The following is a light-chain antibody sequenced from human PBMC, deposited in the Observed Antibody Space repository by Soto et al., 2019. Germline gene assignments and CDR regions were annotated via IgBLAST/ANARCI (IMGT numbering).Light chain of an antibody. J-gene: IGLJ2*01. CDR1: SDDIGANNY. Sequence: QSVLTQPASVSGSPGQSITISCTGTSDDIGANNYVSWYQHHPGKAPKILIYEAANRPSGISHRFSGSKSGNTASLTISGLQAEDEADYFCTSYTSAITLVFGGGTKLTVL. CDR2: EAA. V-gene: IGLV2-14*01. CDR3: TSYTSAITLV.